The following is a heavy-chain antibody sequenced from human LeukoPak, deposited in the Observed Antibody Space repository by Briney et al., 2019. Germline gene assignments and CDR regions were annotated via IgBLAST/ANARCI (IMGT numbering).Heavy chain of an antibody. CDR2: IYTSGST. D-gene: IGHD7-27*01. V-gene: IGHV4-61*02. Sequence: PSQTLSLTCTVSGGSISSGSYYWSWIRRPAGKGLEWIGRIYTSGSTNYNPSLKSRVTISVDTSKNQFSLKLSSVTAADTAVYYCAREPLGIRWFDPWGQGTLVTVSS. J-gene: IGHJ5*02. CDR3: AREPLGIRWFDP. CDR1: GGSISSGSYY.